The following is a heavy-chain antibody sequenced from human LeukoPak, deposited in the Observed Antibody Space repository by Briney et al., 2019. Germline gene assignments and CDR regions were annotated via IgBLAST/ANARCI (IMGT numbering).Heavy chain of an antibody. CDR2: INPNSGGT. CDR3: AAKDIVVVPAAPNP. Sequence: ASVKVSCKASGYTFTSYGISWVRQAPGQGLEWMGWINPNSGGTNYAQKFQGRVTMTRGTSISTAYMELSRLRSDDTAVYYCAAKDIVVVPAAPNPWGQGTLVTVSS. V-gene: IGHV1-2*02. J-gene: IGHJ5*02. CDR1: GYTFTSYG. D-gene: IGHD2-2*01.